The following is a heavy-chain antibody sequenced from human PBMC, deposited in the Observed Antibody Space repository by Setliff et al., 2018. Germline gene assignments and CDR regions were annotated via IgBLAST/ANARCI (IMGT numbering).Heavy chain of an antibody. CDR3: ARNGGLDY. D-gene: IGHD1-26*01. J-gene: IGHJ4*02. CDR2: ISWNSGSI. CDR1: GFTFDDYA. V-gene: IGHV3-9*01. Sequence: GGSLRLSCAASGFTFDDYAMHWVRQAPGKGLEWVSGISWNSGSIGYADSVKGRFTIPRDNAKNSLYLQMNSLRAEDTALYYCARNGGLDYWGQGALVTVSS.